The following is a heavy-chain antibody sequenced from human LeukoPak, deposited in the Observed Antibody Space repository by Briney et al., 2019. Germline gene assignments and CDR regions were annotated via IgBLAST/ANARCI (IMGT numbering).Heavy chain of an antibody. CDR2: INHSGST. V-gene: IGHV4-39*07. CDR1: GGSISSSSYY. Sequence: SETLSLTCTVSGGSISSSSYYWSWIRQPPGKGLEWIGEINHSGSTNYNPSLKSRVTISVDTSKNQFSLKLSSVTAADTAVYYCARGLDEAAAGTKVNFDYWGQGTLVTVSS. J-gene: IGHJ4*02. CDR3: ARGLDEAAAGTKVNFDY. D-gene: IGHD6-13*01.